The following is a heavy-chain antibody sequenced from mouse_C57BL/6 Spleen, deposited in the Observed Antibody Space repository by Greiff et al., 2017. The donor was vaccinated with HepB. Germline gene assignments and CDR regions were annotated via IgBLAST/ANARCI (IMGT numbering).Heavy chain of an antibody. Sequence: EVQVVDSGGGLVKPGGSLKLSCAASGFTFSDYGMHWVRQAPEKGLEWVAYISSGSSTIYYADTVKGRFTISRDNAKNTLFLQMTSLRSEDTAMYYCARSTYDYDEAMDYWGQGTSVTVSS. CDR1: GFTFSDYG. CDR3: ARSTYDYDEAMDY. V-gene: IGHV5-17*01. J-gene: IGHJ4*01. CDR2: ISSGSSTI. D-gene: IGHD2-4*01.